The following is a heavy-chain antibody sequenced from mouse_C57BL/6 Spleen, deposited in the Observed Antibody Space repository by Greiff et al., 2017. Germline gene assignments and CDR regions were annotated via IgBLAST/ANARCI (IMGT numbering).Heavy chain of an antibody. Sequence: VQLQQSGAELVRPGSSVKLSCKASGYTFTSYWMHWVKQRPIQGLEWIGNIDPSDSETHYNQKFKDKATLTVDKSSSTAYMQLSSLTSEDSAVYYCARSPYGNYGFYAMDYWGQGTSVTVSS. V-gene: IGHV1-52*01. D-gene: IGHD2-1*01. CDR2: IDPSDSET. J-gene: IGHJ4*01. CDR1: GYTFTSYW. CDR3: ARSPYGNYGFYAMDY.